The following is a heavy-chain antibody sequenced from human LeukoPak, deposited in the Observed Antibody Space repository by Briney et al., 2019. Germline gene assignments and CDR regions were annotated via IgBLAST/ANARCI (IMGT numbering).Heavy chain of an antibody. J-gene: IGHJ5*02. Sequence: SETLSLTCTVSGYFISSGYYWGWIQQPPGKGLEWIGSIYHGGSPYYNPSLKSRVTISVDTSMNRFSLKLNSVTAADTAVYYCARDLYYYDSSAYPPTWFDPWGQGILVTVSS. CDR2: IYHGGSP. V-gene: IGHV4-38-2*02. D-gene: IGHD3-22*01. CDR3: ARDLYYYDSSAYPPTWFDP. CDR1: GYFISSGYY.